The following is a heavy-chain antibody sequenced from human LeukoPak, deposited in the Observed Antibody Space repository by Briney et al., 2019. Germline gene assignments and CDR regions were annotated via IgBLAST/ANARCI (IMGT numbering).Heavy chain of an antibody. D-gene: IGHD3-22*01. V-gene: IGHV3-23*01. CDR1: GLTFNMYS. CDR2: ISSSGGGT. Sequence: GGSLRLFCGASGLTFNMYSMIWVRRAPGRGLVGVSGISSSGGGTYYADSVKGRFTISRDNSKKTLFLQLNSLRADDTAVYYCAKSSYYYGRSGSYYFDYWGQGTLVTVSS. J-gene: IGHJ4*02. CDR3: AKSSYYYGRSGSYYFDY.